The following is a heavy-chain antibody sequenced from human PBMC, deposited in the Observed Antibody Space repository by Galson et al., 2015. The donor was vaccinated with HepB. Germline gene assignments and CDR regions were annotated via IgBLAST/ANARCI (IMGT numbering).Heavy chain of an antibody. J-gene: IGHJ4*02. V-gene: IGHV4-4*02. Sequence: ETLSLTCAVSGDSISNDRWWSWVRQPPGVGLEWIGEAYHSGGTNYRPSLKSRVTISVDKSKNQFTLKLTSVTAADTAVYYCARAKEGRGYFDYWGQGTLVTVSS. CDR2: AYHSGGT. D-gene: IGHD3-10*01. CDR3: ARAKEGRGYFDY. CDR1: GDSISNDRW.